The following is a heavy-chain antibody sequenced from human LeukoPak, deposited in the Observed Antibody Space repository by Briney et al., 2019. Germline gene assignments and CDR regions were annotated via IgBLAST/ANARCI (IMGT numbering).Heavy chain of an antibody. V-gene: IGHV3-23*01. CDR3: ASPPIEAVAGTAP. CDR1: GFTFSSYA. D-gene: IGHD6-19*01. Sequence: GGSLRLSCAASGFTFSSYAMSWVRHAPGKGLEWVSAISGSGGSTYYADSVKGRFTISRDNSKNTLYLQMNSLRAEDTAVYYCASPPIEAVAGTAPWGQGTLVTVSS. CDR2: ISGSGGST. J-gene: IGHJ5*02.